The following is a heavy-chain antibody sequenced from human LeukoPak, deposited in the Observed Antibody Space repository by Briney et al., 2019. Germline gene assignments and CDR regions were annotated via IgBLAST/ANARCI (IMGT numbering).Heavy chain of an antibody. CDR2: VYTSGST. CDR1: GGSISSYY. CDR3: ARHSGRESYDY. J-gene: IGHJ4*02. V-gene: IGHV4-4*07. Sequence: PSETLSLTCSVSGGSISSYYWSWIRQPAGKGLEWIGRVYTSGSTNYNPSLQSRVTMSVDTSKNQFSLKMSSVTAADTAVFFCARHSGRESYDYWGQGNLVTVSS. D-gene: IGHD2-15*01.